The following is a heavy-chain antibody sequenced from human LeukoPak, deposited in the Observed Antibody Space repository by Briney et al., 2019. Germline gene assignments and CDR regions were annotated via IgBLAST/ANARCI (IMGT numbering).Heavy chain of an antibody. D-gene: IGHD3-22*01. CDR1: GFTFSSYA. J-gene: IGHJ4*02. Sequence: PGGSLRLSCAASGFTFSSYAMSWVRQAPGKGLEWVSTINGRGGSTYYADSVKGRFTISRDNSMNTLYLQMNSLRAEDTAVYYCAKDLGDSSGCYRGPAFDYWGQGTLVVTVSS. CDR3: AKDLGDSSGCYRGPAFDY. V-gene: IGHV3-23*01. CDR2: INGRGGST.